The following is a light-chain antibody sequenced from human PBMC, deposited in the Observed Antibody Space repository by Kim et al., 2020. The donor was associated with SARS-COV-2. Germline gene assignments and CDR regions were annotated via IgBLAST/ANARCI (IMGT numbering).Light chain of an antibody. CDR3: PTWDRGTWM. CDR1: PLRYRH. J-gene: IGLJ3*02. Sequence: SYELTQPPSMSVSPGQTATITCSGNPLRYRHACRYQQKTAPSPVMVMYEDNERPSGIPERFSGSNSGNTATLTISGTPAMDEADYYCPTWDRGTWMFGGG. CDR2: EDN. V-gene: IGLV3-1*01.